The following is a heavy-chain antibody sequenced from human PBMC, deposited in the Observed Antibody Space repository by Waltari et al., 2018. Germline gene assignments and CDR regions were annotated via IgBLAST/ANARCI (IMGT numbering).Heavy chain of an antibody. Sequence: EVQLVESGGGLVQPGRSLRLSCAASGFTFDDYAMHWVRQAPGKGLEWVSGISWNSGSIGYADSVKGRFTISRDNAKNSLYLQMNSLRAEDTALYYCAKGMYAIRFNWFDPWGQGTLVTVSS. V-gene: IGHV3-9*01. D-gene: IGHD2-8*01. J-gene: IGHJ5*02. CDR2: ISWNSGSI. CDR1: GFTFDDYA. CDR3: AKGMYAIRFNWFDP.